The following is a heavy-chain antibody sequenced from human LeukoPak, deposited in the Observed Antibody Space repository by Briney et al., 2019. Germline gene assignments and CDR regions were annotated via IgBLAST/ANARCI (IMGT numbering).Heavy chain of an antibody. V-gene: IGHV3-21*06. J-gene: IGHJ3*02. CDR2: ISSSSSYI. D-gene: IGHD3-3*01. Sequence: GGSLRLSCAASGFRFRSYSMNWVRQAPGKGLEWVSSISSSSSYIYYVDSVKGRFTISRDNAKNSLFLQMNSLRPEDTAVYYCARAERFLEWDDAFDIWGQGTMVTVSS. CDR3: ARAERFLEWDDAFDI. CDR1: GFRFRSYS.